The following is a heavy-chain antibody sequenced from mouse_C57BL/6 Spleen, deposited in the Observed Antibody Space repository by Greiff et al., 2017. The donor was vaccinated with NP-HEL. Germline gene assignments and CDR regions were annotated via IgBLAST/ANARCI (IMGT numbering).Heavy chain of an antibody. D-gene: IGHD1-1*01. CDR3: AREYGRSEVPYDYAVDY. J-gene: IGHJ4*01. CDR2: IDPSDSET. V-gene: IGHV1-52*01. CDR1: GYTFTSYW. Sequence: VQLQQSGAELVRPGSSVKLSCKASGYTFTSYWMHWVKQRPIQGLEWIGNIDPSDSETHYNQKFKDKATLTVDKSSSTAYMQLSSLTSEDSAVSYGAREYGRSEVPYDYAVDYWGQGASVT.